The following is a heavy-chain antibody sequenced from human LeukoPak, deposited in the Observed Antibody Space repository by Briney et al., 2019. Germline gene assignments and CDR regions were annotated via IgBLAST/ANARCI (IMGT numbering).Heavy chain of an antibody. Sequence: ASVKVSCKASGYTFTSYGISWVRQAPGQGLEWMGIINPSGGSTSYAQKFQGRVTMTRDTSTSTVYMELSSLRSEDTALYYCARARVPGWFDPWGQGTLVTVSS. V-gene: IGHV1-46*01. CDR3: ARARVPGWFDP. CDR1: GYTFTSYG. D-gene: IGHD2-2*01. CDR2: INPSGGST. J-gene: IGHJ5*02.